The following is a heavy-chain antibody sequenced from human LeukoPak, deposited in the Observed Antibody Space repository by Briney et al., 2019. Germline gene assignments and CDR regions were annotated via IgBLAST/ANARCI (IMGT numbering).Heavy chain of an antibody. J-gene: IGHJ4*02. Sequence: PGGSLRLSCAASGFTFSSYSMNWVRQAPGKGLEWVSSISSSSSYIYYADSVKGRFTISRDNSKNTLYLQMNSLRAEDTAVYYCARDEPFFRSSSGLPFDYWGQGTLVTVSS. D-gene: IGHD6-6*01. CDR3: ARDEPFFRSSSGLPFDY. CDR2: ISSSSSYI. V-gene: IGHV3-21*01. CDR1: GFTFSSYS.